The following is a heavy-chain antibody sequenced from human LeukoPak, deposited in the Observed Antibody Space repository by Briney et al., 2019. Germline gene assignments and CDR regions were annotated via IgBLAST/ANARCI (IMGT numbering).Heavy chain of an antibody. CDR2: IYPGDSDT. V-gene: IGHV5-51*01. CDR1: GYRFTSYW. D-gene: IGHD5-24*01. J-gene: IGHJ3*02. Sequence: GGSLKISCKGSGYRFTSYWIGWVRQMPGKGLEWMGIIYPGDSDTRYSPSFQGQVTISADKSISIAYLQWSSLKASDTAMYYCAKTRDGFLSGAFDIWGQGTMLTVSS. CDR3: AKTRDGFLSGAFDI.